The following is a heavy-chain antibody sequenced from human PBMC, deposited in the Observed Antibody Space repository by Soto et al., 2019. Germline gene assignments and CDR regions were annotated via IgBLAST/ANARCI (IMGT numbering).Heavy chain of an antibody. D-gene: IGHD3-22*01. CDR2: IYYSGGT. Sequence: SETLSLTCTVSGGSISSGGYYWSWIRQPPGKGLEWIGYIYYSGGTYYNPSLKSRGTKSVDTSKNQISLKLSSVTAADTAVYYWARANYDSSGYYMDYWGQGTLVTVSS. CDR3: ARANYDSSGYYMDY. V-gene: IGHV4-31*03. CDR1: GGSISSGGYY. J-gene: IGHJ4*02.